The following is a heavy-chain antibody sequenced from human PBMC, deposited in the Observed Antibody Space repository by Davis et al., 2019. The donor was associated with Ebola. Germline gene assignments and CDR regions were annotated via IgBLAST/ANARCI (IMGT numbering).Heavy chain of an antibody. CDR1: GFTFSSYA. J-gene: IGHJ4*02. Sequence: PGGSLRLSCAASGFTFSSYAMHWVRQAPGKGLEYVSAISSNGGTTYYADSVQGRFTISRDNAKNSLYLQMNSLRAENTAFYYCARGLVGFSSSWPDYWGQGTLVTVSS. CDR2: ISSNGGTT. D-gene: IGHD6-13*01. CDR3: ARGLVGFSSSWPDY. V-gene: IGHV3-64*02.